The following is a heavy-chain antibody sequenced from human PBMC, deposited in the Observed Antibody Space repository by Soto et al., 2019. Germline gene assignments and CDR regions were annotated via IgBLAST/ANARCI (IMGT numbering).Heavy chain of an antibody. CDR1: GFTFSNYG. CDR2: ISFDGGDK. CDR3: AKDSGRGSADYFFDY. V-gene: IGHV3-30*18. J-gene: IGHJ4*02. D-gene: IGHD3-10*01. Sequence: QVQLVESGGGVVQPGRSLRLSCAASGFTFSNYGMHWVRRDPGKGLEWVAVISFDGGDKKSADSVKGRFTISRDNSNNTLYLKMNSLRAEDTAVYYCAKDSGRGSADYFFDYWGRGTLVTVSS.